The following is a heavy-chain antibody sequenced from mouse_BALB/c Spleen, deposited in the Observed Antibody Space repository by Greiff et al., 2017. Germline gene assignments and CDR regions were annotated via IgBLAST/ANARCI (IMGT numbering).Heavy chain of an antibody. Sequence: QVQLQQPGAELVMPGASVKMSCKASGYTFTDYWMHWVKQRPGQGLEWIGAIDTSDSYTSYNQKFKGKATLTVDESSSTAYMQLSSLTSEDSVVYYCARGGNPYAMDYWGQGTSVTVSS. D-gene: IGHD2-1*01. CDR1: GYTFTDYW. CDR3: ARGGNPYAMDY. CDR2: IDTSDSYT. V-gene: IGHV1-69*01. J-gene: IGHJ4*01.